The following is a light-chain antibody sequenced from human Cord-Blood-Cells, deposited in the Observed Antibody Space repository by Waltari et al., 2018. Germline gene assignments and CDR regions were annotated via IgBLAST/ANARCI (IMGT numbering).Light chain of an antibody. CDR2: LGS. CDR1: QSLLHSNGYNY. J-gene: IGKJ5*01. CDR3: MQALQTPIT. Sequence: IVMTQSPLSLPVTPGEPASISCRSSQSLLHSNGYNYLDWYLQKPGQSPQLLIYLGSNRASGVPDRFSGSGSGTDFPLKISRVEAEDVGVYYCMQALQTPITFGQGTRLEIK. V-gene: IGKV2-28*01.